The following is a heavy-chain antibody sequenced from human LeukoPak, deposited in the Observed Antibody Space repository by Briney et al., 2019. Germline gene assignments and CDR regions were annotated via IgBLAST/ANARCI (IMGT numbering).Heavy chain of an antibody. Sequence: GGSLRLSCGASGFTFSSYSMNWVRQAPGKGQEWVSSTSSSSSYIYYADSVKGRFTISRDNAKNSLYLQMNSLRAEDTAVYYCARALWVPAAIEEAFDIWGQGTMVTVSS. J-gene: IGHJ3*02. CDR1: GFTFSSYS. D-gene: IGHD2-2*01. V-gene: IGHV3-21*01. CDR3: ARALWVPAAIEEAFDI. CDR2: TSSSSSYI.